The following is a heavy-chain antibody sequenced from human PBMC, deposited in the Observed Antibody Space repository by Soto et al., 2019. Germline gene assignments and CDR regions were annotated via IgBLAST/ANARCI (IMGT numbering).Heavy chain of an antibody. Sequence: QVRLVESGGGVVQPGRSLRLSCVASGFTFTDHAMHWVHQTPDKGLEWVAVVSYDGSNKYYADSVKGRFAISRDNSRTTLFLQMNSLRPEDRSVYYCARGAYCGGDCLPGQVSKWYFDLWGRGTPVIVSS. CDR2: VSYDGSNK. J-gene: IGHJ2*01. V-gene: IGHV3-30*09. CDR1: GFTFTDHA. CDR3: ARGAYCGGDCLPGQVSKWYFDL. D-gene: IGHD2-21*02.